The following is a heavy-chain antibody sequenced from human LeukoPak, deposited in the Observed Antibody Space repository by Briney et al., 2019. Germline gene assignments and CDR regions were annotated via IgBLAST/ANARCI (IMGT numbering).Heavy chain of an antibody. CDR1: GYTFTSYY. CDR2: INPSGGST. V-gene: IGHV1-46*01. D-gene: IGHD3-9*01. J-gene: IGHJ5*02. Sequence: ASVKVSCKASGYTFTSYYMHWVRQAPGQGLEWMGIINPSGGSTSYAQKFQGRVTMTRDTSTSTVYMELSSLRSEDTAVYYCARELKYYDILTGYSAAPWGQGTLVTVSS. CDR3: ARELKYYDILTGYSAAP.